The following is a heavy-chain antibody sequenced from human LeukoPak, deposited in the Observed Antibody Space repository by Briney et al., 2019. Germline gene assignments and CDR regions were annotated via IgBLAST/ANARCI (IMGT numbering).Heavy chain of an antibody. CDR1: GFSFSIHW. CDR3: AKEEWFRFDI. J-gene: IGHJ4*02. D-gene: IGHD3-10*01. CDR2: INPDGSEK. Sequence: GGSLRLSCAASGFSFSIHWMSWVRQAPGKGLERVAKINPDGSEKYYVDSVKGRFTISRDNAKNSVYVQMISLRADDTAVYFCAKEEWFRFDIWGQGTSVTVYS. V-gene: IGHV3-7*01.